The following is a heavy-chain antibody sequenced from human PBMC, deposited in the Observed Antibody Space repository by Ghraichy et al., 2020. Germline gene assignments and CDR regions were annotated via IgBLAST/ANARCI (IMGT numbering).Heavy chain of an antibody. CDR1: GVSFTDHY. CDR3: VTSRWYGIYPDY. J-gene: IGHJ4*02. CDR2: YNHIGGI. Sequence: SETSRTCAVYGVSFTDHYWTWIRQSPGKGLEWIGEYNHIGGIKYNPSLSGRVSISLDTSNREVSLKVSPVSAADTAVYYCVTSRWYGIYPDYWGQGTLVTVSS. D-gene: IGHD1-14*01. V-gene: IGHV4-34*01.